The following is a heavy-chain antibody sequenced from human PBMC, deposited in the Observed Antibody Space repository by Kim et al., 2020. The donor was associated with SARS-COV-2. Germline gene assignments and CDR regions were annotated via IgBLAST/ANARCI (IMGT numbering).Heavy chain of an antibody. D-gene: IGHD3-10*01. V-gene: IGHV3-64D*06. Sequence: VKGRFTISRDNSKNTLYLQMSSLRAEDTAVYYCVKGMVRGVQPTPYYFDYWGQGTLVTVSS. CDR3: VKGMVRGVQPTPYYFDY. J-gene: IGHJ4*02.